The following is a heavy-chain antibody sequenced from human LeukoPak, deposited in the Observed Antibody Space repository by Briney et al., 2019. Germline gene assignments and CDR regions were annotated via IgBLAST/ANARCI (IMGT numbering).Heavy chain of an antibody. V-gene: IGHV3-23*01. CDR2: VSAGGDRA. D-gene: IGHD3-10*01. J-gene: IGHJ5*02. CDR1: GFTFSSHT. CDR3: AKDVKVGYFGEFDP. Sequence: AGGSLRLSCAASGFTFSSHTMSWVRQASGMGLEWVSSVSAGGDRAYYAASLRGRFAISRDNSKNTPYLQMNSLRAEDTAVYYCAKDVKVGYFGEFDPWGQGTLVTVSS.